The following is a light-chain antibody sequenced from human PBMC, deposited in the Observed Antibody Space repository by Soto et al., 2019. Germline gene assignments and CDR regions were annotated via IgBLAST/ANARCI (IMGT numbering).Light chain of an antibody. Sequence: QSVLTQPRSASGTPGQTVTISCSGSSSNIGSNSVNWYQQLPVAAPSLLIYSDDQRPSGVPDRFSGSKSGTSASLAISGLQSEDEADYFCAVWDETLIEVFGTGTKVTVL. CDR2: SDD. V-gene: IGLV1-44*01. J-gene: IGLJ1*01. CDR3: AVWDETLIEV. CDR1: SSNIGSNS.